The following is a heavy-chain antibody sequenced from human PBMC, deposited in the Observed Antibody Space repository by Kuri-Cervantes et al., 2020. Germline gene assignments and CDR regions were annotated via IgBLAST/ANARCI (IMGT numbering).Heavy chain of an antibody. V-gene: IGHV1-3*01. Sequence: GESLKISCAASGFTFSSYWMHWVRQAPGQRLEWMGWINAGNGNTKYSQKFQGRVTITRDTSASTAYMELSSLRSEDTAVYYCARAHVAGFLDWFDPWGQGTLVTVSS. CDR3: ARAHVAGFLDWFDP. CDR1: GFTFSSYW. J-gene: IGHJ5*02. D-gene: IGHD6-19*01. CDR2: INAGNGNT.